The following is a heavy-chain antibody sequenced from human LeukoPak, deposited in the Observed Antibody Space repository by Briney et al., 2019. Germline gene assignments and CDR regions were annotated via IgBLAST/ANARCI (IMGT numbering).Heavy chain of an antibody. D-gene: IGHD3-22*01. CDR1: GFTVSSNY. CDR3: ARELDSSGYDYDAFDI. Sequence: PGGSLRLSCAASGFTVSSNYMSWVRQAPGKGLEWVSVIYSGGSTYYADSVKGRFTISRDNSKNTLYLQMNSLRAEDTAVYYCARELDSSGYDYDAFDIWGQGTMVTVSS. J-gene: IGHJ3*02. CDR2: IYSGGST. V-gene: IGHV3-66*01.